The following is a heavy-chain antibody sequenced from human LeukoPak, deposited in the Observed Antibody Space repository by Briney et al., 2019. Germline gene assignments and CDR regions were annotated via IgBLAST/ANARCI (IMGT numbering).Heavy chain of an antibody. CDR3: ARLAGGRNSSGYYDAFDI. Sequence: SETLSLTCTVSGGSISSSTYYWGWMRQPPGKGLEWIGSIYYSGTTYYNPSLKSRVTISVDTSKNQFSLKLSSVTAADTAVYYCARLAGGRNSSGYYDAFDIWGQGTMVTVSS. CDR2: IYYSGTT. V-gene: IGHV4-39*07. D-gene: IGHD3-22*01. J-gene: IGHJ3*02. CDR1: GGSISSSTYY.